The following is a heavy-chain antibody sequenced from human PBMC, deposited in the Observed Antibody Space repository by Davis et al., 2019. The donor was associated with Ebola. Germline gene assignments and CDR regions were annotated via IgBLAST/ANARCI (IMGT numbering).Heavy chain of an antibody. J-gene: IGHJ4*02. D-gene: IGHD6-19*01. Sequence: GESLKISCKGSGYSFTSHWIVWVRQMPGKGLECMGIIHPGDSDTRYSPSFQGQVTISADKSISTAYLQWSSLKASDTAMYFCARAYRSGWSLGLGGYWGQGTLVSVSS. CDR3: ARAYRSGWSLGLGGY. V-gene: IGHV5-51*01. CDR2: IHPGDSDT. CDR1: GYSFTSHW.